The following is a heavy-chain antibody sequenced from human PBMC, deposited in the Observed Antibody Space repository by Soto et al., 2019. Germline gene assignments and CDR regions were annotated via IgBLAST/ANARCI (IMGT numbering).Heavy chain of an antibody. J-gene: IGHJ6*02. CDR3: ARGDSTDCTNGVCSFFYNHDMDV. D-gene: IGHD2-8*01. CDR1: GYSFTDYH. V-gene: IGHV1-2*04. Sequence: ASVNVSCKASGYSFTDYHIHWVRQAPGQGLELLGRINPKSGGTSTAQKFQGWVTMTTDTSISTASMERTRLTSDDTAIYYCARGDSTDCTNGVCSFFYNHDMDVLG. CDR2: INPKSGGT.